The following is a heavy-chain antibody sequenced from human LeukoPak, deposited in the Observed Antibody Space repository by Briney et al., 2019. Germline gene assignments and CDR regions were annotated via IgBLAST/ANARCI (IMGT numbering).Heavy chain of an antibody. J-gene: IGHJ5*02. CDR3: ARGLDCSSTSCWGSWFDP. D-gene: IGHD2-2*01. CDR2: MNPNSGNT. V-gene: IGHV1-8*02. CDR1: GGTFSSYA. Sequence: ASVKVSCKASGGTFSSYAISWVRQAPGQGLEWMGWMNPNSGNTGYAQKFQGRVTMTRNTSISTAYMELSSLRSEDTAVYYCARGLDCSSTSCWGSWFDPWGQGTLVTVSS.